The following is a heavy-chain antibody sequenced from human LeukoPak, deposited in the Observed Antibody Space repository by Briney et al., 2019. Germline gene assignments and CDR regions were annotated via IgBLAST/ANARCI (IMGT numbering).Heavy chain of an antibody. CDR3: AKVPQPILLWFGESLAY. D-gene: IGHD3-10*01. V-gene: IGHV3-23*01. CDR1: GFTFSSYA. CDR2: ISGSGGST. Sequence: GGSLRLSCAASGFTFSSYAMSWVRQAPGQGLESVSAISGSGGSTYYADSVKGRFTVSRDNSKNTLYLQMKSLRAEDTAVYYCAKVPQPILLWFGESLAYWGQGTLVTVSS. J-gene: IGHJ4*02.